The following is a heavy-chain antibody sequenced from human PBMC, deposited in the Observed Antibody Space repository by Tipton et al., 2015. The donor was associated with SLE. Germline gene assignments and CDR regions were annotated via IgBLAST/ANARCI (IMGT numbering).Heavy chain of an antibody. Sequence: GLVKPSETLSLTCTVSGGSISSYYWSWIRQPPGKGLEWIGYIYYSGSTNYNPSLKSRVTISVDTSKNQFSLKLSSVTAADTAVYYCARPGDGDYPYWYFDLWGRGTLVTVSS. V-gene: IGHV4-59*08. D-gene: IGHD4-17*01. CDR2: IYYSGST. CDR1: GGSISSYY. CDR3: ARPGDGDYPYWYFDL. J-gene: IGHJ2*01.